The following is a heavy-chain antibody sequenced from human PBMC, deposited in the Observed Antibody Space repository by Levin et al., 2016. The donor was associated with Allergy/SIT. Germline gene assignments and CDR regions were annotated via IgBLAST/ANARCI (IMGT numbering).Heavy chain of an antibody. CDR2: IDWDDDK. CDR3: ARIRSTPFSSSGGYGMDV. D-gene: IGHD2-15*01. V-gene: IGHV2-70*01. Sequence: WIRQPPGKALEWLALIDWDDDKYYSTSLKTRLTISKDTSKNQVVLTMTNMDPVDTATYYCARIRSTPFSSSGGYGMDVWGQGTTVTVSS. J-gene: IGHJ6*02.